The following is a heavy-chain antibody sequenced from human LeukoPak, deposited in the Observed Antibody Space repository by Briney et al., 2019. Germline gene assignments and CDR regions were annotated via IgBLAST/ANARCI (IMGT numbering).Heavy chain of an antibody. V-gene: IGHV4-39*01. D-gene: IGHD4-17*01. CDR1: GGSISSGSYY. J-gene: IGHJ4*02. CDR3: ARGLRRVTTTPFDY. Sequence: SETLSLTCTVSGGSISSGSYYWGWIRQPPGKGLEWIGSIYYSGSTYYNPSLKSRVTISVDTSKSQFSLRLSSVTAADTAVYYCARGLRRVTTTPFDYWGQGTPVTVSS. CDR2: IYYSGST.